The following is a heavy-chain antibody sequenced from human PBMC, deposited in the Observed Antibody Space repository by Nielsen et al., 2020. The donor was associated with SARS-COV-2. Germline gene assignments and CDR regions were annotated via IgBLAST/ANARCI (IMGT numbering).Heavy chain of an antibody. CDR1: ADTLTELS. Sequence: ASAQVSCKVSADTLTELSMHWLRQAPAKGLEWMGGFDPEDGETIYAQKFQGRVTMTEETSTDTAYMELSSLRSEDTAVYYCATDFGYSYGYYYYYGMDVWGQGTTVTVSS. CDR3: ATDFGYSYGYYYYYGMDV. CDR2: FDPEDGET. V-gene: IGHV1-24*01. J-gene: IGHJ6*02. D-gene: IGHD5-18*01.